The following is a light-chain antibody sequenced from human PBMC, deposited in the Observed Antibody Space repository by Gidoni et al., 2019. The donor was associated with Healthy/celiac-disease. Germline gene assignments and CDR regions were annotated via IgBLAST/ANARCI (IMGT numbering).Light chain of an antibody. J-gene: IGKJ1*01. Sequence: DIPTTQSPSTLSASVGDRVTITCRTRQRISSWMAWYQQQPGKAPKPQSYKASRIESGVPSSFRGSRSGTEFTLTISSLQPDEFATYYGQQYNSYSRTFXQXTKVEIK. CDR3: QQYNSYSRT. CDR1: QRISSW. CDR2: KAS. V-gene: IGKV1-5*03.